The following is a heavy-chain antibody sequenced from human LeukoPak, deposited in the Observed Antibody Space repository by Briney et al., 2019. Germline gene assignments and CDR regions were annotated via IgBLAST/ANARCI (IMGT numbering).Heavy chain of an antibody. CDR1: GFTFSSYA. Sequence: GGSLRLSCAASGFTFSSYAMSSVRQAPGKGLEWVSTISGRGDSTYYADSVKGRFTISRDNSKNTLYLQMNSLRLEDTAGYYCAKGAGYSSNWNFDYWGQGTLVTVSS. CDR2: ISGRGDST. J-gene: IGHJ4*02. D-gene: IGHD6-13*01. V-gene: IGHV3-23*01. CDR3: AKGAGYSSNWNFDY.